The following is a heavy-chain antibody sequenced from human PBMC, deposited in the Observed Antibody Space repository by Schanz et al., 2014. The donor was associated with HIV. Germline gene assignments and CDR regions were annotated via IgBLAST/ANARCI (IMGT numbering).Heavy chain of an antibody. V-gene: IGHV3-30*18. CDR3: AKDQGYDFWSGYYNYYGMDV. CDR1: GFTFSNHG. CDR2: ISYDGSDK. J-gene: IGHJ6*02. Sequence: VQLVESGGGVVQPGKSLRLSCAASGFTFSNHGMNWVRQAPGKGLAWVALISYDGSDKYHADSVKGRFTISRDNSKNTLYLQMNSLRAEDTAVYYCAKDQGYDFWSGYYNYYGMDVWGQGTTVTVSS. D-gene: IGHD3-3*01.